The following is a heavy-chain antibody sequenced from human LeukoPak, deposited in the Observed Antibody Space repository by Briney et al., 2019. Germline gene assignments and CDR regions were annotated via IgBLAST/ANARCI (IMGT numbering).Heavy chain of an antibody. V-gene: IGHV7-4-1*02. J-gene: IGHJ6*03. Sequence: ASVKVSCKASGYNFNSYGMNWVRQAPGQGLEWMGWINTNTGNPTYAQGFTGRFVFSLDTSVSTAYLQISSLKAEDTAVYYCARSSEGRYYYDSSGFSYYYYYMDVWGKGTTVTISS. CDR3: ARSSEGRYYYDSSGFSYYYYYMDV. CDR1: GYNFNSYG. D-gene: IGHD3-22*01. CDR2: INTNTGNP.